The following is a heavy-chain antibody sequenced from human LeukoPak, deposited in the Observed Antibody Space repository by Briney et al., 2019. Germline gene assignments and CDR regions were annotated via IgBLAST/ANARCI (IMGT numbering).Heavy chain of an antibody. J-gene: IGHJ5*02. V-gene: IGHV3-21*01. D-gene: IGHD3-22*01. Sequence: GGSLRLSCAASGFTFSSYSMNWVRQAPGKGLEWVSSISSSSSYIYYADSVKGRFTISRDNAKNSLYLQMNSLRAEDTAVYYCARLTYYYDSSGPTGVPWGQGTLVTVSS. CDR3: ARLTYYYDSSGPTGVP. CDR1: GFTFSSYS. CDR2: ISSSSSYI.